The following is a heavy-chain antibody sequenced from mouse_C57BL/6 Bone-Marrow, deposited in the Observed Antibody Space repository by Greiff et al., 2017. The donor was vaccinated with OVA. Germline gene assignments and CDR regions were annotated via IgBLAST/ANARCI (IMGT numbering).Heavy chain of an antibody. J-gene: IGHJ2*01. V-gene: IGHV1-4*01. CDR1: GYTFTSYT. CDR2: IDPTNDYT. Sequence: QVQLKESGAELARPRASVKMSCKASGYTFTSYTIHWVKQRPGQGLEWIGYIDPTNDYTNYNQKFKGKATLTADKSSSTAYMQLSSLTSEDSAVYYCTRGYYFDYWGQGTTLTVSS. CDR3: TRGYYFDY.